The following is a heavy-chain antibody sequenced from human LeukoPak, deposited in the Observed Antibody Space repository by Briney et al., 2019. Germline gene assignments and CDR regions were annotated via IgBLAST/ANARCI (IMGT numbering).Heavy chain of an antibody. J-gene: IGHJ4*02. CDR1: GFTFSDYY. CDR3: ARDDLYGSYPSIDY. V-gene: IGHV3-11*01. D-gene: IGHD2-15*01. CDR2: ISSSGTTI. Sequence: GGSLRLSCAASGFTFSDYYLSWIRQAPGKGLEWVSYISSSGTTIYYADSVQGRFTISRDNAENSLFLQMNSLRAEDTAVYYCARDDLYGSYPSIDYWGQGTLVTVSS.